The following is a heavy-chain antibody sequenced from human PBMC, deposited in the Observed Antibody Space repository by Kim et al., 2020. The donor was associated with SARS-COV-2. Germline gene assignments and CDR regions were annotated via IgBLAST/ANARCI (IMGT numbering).Heavy chain of an antibody. V-gene: IGHV3-7*01. Sequence: GGSLRLSCAASGFTFSSYWMSWVRQAPGKGLEWVANIKQDGSEKYYVDSVKGRFTISRDNAKNSLYLQMNSLRAEDTAVYYCARDVRSSSWYLDTPVNWFDPWGQGTLVTVSS. CDR3: ARDVRSSSWYLDTPVNWFDP. CDR2: IKQDGSEK. CDR1: GFTFSSYW. J-gene: IGHJ5*02. D-gene: IGHD6-13*01.